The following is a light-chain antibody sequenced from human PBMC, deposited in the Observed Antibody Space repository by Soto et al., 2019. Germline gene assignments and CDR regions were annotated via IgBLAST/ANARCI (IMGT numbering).Light chain of an antibody. CDR2: TAS. CDR3: LQDYNYPWT. CDR1: QGIRND. Sequence: AIQMTQSPSSLSASVGDRVTITCRASQGIRNDLGWYQQKPGKAPNLLIYTASSLQSGVPSRFSGSGSGTDFTLTISSLQPEDFATYYCLQDYNYPWTFGQGTKVEIK. J-gene: IGKJ1*01. V-gene: IGKV1-6*01.